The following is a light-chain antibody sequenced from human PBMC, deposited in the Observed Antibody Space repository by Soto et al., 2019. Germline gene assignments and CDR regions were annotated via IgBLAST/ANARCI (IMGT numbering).Light chain of an antibody. CDR3: SSYTITTALV. V-gene: IGLV2-14*01. CDR1: SSDVGGYNF. Sequence: QPALTQPASVSGSPGQSITISCTGTSSDVGGYNFVSWYQQHPGKAPKLMISEVSNRPSGVSNRFSGSKSGNTASLTISGLQAEDEAYYYCSSYTITTALVFGSGTKVTVL. J-gene: IGLJ1*01. CDR2: EVS.